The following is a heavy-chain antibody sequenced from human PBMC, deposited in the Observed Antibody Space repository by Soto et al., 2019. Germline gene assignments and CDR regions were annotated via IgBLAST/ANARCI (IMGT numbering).Heavy chain of an antibody. D-gene: IGHD3-22*01. Sequence: QVQLVESGGGVVQPGRSLRLSCAASGFTFSSYGMHWVRQAPGKGLEWVAVISYDGSNKYYADSVKGRFTISRDNSKNTLYLQMNSLRAEDTAVYYCAKEHYYYDSSGYYSYFDYWGQGTLFTVSS. CDR1: GFTFSSYG. J-gene: IGHJ4*02. CDR3: AKEHYYYDSSGYYSYFDY. V-gene: IGHV3-30*18. CDR2: ISYDGSNK.